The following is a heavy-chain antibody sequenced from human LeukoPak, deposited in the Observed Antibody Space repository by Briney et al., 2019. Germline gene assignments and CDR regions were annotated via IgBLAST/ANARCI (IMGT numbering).Heavy chain of an antibody. CDR3: ASGRRDGYNWGFDY. CDR1: GGTFSSYT. Sequence: GASVKVSCKASGGTFSSYTISWVRQAPGQGLEWMEGIIPIFGTANYAQKFQGRVTITADESTSTAYMELSSLRSEDTAVYYCASGRRDGYNWGFDYWGQGTLVTVSS. CDR2: IIPIFGTA. J-gene: IGHJ4*02. V-gene: IGHV1-69*13. D-gene: IGHD5-24*01.